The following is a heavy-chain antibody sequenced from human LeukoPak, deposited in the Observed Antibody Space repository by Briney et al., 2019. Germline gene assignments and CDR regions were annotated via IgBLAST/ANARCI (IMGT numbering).Heavy chain of an antibody. J-gene: IGHJ4*02. D-gene: IGHD6-19*01. Sequence: GGSLRLACAASGFPFSSYAMNWVRQAPGKGLEWVSSISSTSSNIYYADSVKGRFTISRDKAKKSLYLQMNSLRAEDTAVYYCATEFLGAVAETGDYWGQGTLVTVSS. CDR3: ATEFLGAVAETGDY. V-gene: IGHV3-21*01. CDR1: GFPFSSYA. CDR2: ISSTSSNI.